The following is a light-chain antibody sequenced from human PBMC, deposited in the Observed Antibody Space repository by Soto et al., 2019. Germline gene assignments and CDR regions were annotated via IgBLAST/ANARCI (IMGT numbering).Light chain of an antibody. V-gene: IGLV2-8*01. CDR1: SSDVGGYNY. Sequence: QSVLTQPPSASGSPGQSVAIYCTGTSSDVGGYNYVSWYQQHPGKAPKLMIYEVNKRPSGVPDRFSGSKSGNTASLTVSGLQAEDEADYYCSSYAGSSNVFGTRTKGTVL. CDR3: SSYAGSSNV. CDR2: EVN. J-gene: IGLJ1*01.